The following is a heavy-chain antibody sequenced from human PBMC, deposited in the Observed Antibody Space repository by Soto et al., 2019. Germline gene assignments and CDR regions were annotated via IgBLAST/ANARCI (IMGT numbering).Heavy chain of an antibody. CDR1: GGTFSSYA. CDR3: ARALVVITPRWYFDL. V-gene: IGHV1-69*06. CDR2: IIPIFGTA. D-gene: IGHD3-22*01. Sequence: QVQRVQSGADVKKPGSSVKVSCKASGGTFSSYAISWVRQAPGQGLEWMGVIIPIFGTANYAQKFQGRVTITAEKSSSTAYMELISLRSEDTVVYYCARALVVITPRWYFDLWGRGTLGTDSS. J-gene: IGHJ2*01.